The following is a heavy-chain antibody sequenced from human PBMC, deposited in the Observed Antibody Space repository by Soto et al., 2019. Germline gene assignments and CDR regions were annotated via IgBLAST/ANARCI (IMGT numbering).Heavy chain of an antibody. CDR1: GASTISYY. J-gene: IGHJ6*02. D-gene: IGHD3-10*01. CDR2: IYYSGNT. CDR3: ARASYGSGNYYAPHYFYAMDV. V-gene: IGHV4-59*01. Sequence: SETLSLTCGVSGASTISYYWSWIRQPPGKGLEWIGYIYYSGNTNYNPSLKSRVTMSVDTSKNQFSLNLTSVTAADTAVYFCARASYGSGNYYAPHYFYAMDVWGHGTTVTVSS.